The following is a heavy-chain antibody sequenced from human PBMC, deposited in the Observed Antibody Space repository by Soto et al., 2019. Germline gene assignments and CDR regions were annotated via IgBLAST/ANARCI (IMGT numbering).Heavy chain of an antibody. V-gene: IGHV3-33*01. CDR1: GFTFSSYG. CDR3: ARDPEGDYLFDY. CDR2: IWYDGSNK. D-gene: IGHD4-17*01. Sequence: QVQLVESGGGVVQPGRSLRLSCAASGFTFSSYGMHWVRQAPGKGLEWVAVIWYDGSNKYYADSVKGRFTISRDNSKNRLYLQMNSLRAEDTAVYYCARDPEGDYLFDYWGQGTLVTVSS. J-gene: IGHJ4*02.